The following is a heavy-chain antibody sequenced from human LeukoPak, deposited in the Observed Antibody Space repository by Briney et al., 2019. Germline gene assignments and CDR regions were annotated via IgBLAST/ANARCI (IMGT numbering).Heavy chain of an antibody. CDR1: GFTLTSHA. Sequence: GGSPRLSRAGPGFTLTSHAMSWGRQAPGKGVGWVSTISGSGGSTYYADSVKGRFTISRDNSKSTLFLQMNSLRAEDTAVYYCAKDPRVGSRVATPCHWGQGTLVTVSS. V-gene: IGHV3-23*01. J-gene: IGHJ4*02. CDR3: AKDPRVGSRVATPCH. D-gene: IGHD5-24*01. CDR2: ISGSGGST.